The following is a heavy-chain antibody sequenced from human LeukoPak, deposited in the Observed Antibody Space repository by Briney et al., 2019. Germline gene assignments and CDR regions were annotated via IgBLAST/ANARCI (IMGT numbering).Heavy chain of an antibody. Sequence: SETLSLTCTVSGGSISSYYWSWVRQPPGKGLEWIGYIYYSGSTNYNPSLKSRVTISVDTSKNQFSLKLSSVTAADTAVYYCARVGSGSYNGYFDYWGQGTLVTVSS. D-gene: IGHD1-26*01. CDR1: GGSISSYY. V-gene: IGHV4-59*12. J-gene: IGHJ4*02. CDR3: ARVGSGSYNGYFDY. CDR2: IYYSGST.